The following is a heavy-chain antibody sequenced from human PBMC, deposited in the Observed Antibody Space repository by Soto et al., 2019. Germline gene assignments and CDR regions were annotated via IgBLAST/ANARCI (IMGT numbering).Heavy chain of an antibody. D-gene: IGHD6-19*01. CDR2: INPSGGST. CDR3: ARDGRSSYNSGWYYFDY. CDR1: GYTFTSYH. Sequence: ASVKVSCKASGYTFTSYHMHWVRQAPGQGLEWMGIINPSGGSTSYAQKFQGRVTMTRDTSTSTVYMELSSLRSEDTAVYYCARDGRSSYNSGWYYFDYWGQGTLVTVS. J-gene: IGHJ4*02. V-gene: IGHV1-46*01.